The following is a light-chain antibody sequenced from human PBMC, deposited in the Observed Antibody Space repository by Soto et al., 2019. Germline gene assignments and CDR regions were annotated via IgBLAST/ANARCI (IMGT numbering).Light chain of an antibody. CDR1: QSVSSGV. J-gene: IGKJ4*01. CDR3: QQYGSSPLT. CDR2: GAA. Sequence: EMVLTQSPGTLSLSPAETATLSFRARQSVSSGVLSWYQKKPGQAPRLLIYGAASRATVIPYTFSGSGSGTDFTLTISSVESEDVAVYYCQQYGSSPLTFGGGTKVEIK. V-gene: IGKV3-20*01.